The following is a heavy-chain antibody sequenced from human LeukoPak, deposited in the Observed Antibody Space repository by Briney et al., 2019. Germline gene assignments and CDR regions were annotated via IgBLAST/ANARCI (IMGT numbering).Heavy chain of an antibody. CDR3: AKDISSSGEDY. D-gene: IGHD6-19*01. V-gene: IGHV3-43*02. J-gene: IGHJ4*02. Sequence: PGGSLRLSCAASGFTFDDYAIHWVRQAPGKGLEWVCLPGGGGTTTYYADSVKGRFTVSRDNSKNSLYLQMNSLRTEDTALYYCAKDISSSGEDYWGQGTLVTVSS. CDR1: GFTFDDYA. CDR2: PGGGGTTT.